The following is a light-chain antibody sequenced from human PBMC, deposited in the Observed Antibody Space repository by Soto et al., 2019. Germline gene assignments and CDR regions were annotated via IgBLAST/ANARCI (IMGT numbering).Light chain of an antibody. J-gene: IGKJ2*01. Sequence: DIQMTQSPSTVSASVGDGVTITCRASQPISSWLAWFRQRPGKAPELLIYAASTLHSGVPSRFSGSGSGTDFALTISGLQPEDFATYYCQQASSFPHNFGQGTRVDIK. CDR1: QPISSW. CDR2: AAS. V-gene: IGKV1-12*01. CDR3: QQASSFPHN.